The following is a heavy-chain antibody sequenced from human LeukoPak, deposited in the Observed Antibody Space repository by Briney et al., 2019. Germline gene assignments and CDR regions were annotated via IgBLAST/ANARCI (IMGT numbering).Heavy chain of an antibody. CDR1: GFTFSDYY. J-gene: IGHJ6*02. Sequence: GGSLRLSCAASGFTFSDYYMTRIRQAPGKGLEWVSYISGVASNIYYADSVKGRFTISRDNAKNSVYLQMNSLRAEDTAVYYCARGGAQGMDVWGQGTTVTVSS. CDR3: ARGGAQGMDV. D-gene: IGHD1-26*01. V-gene: IGHV3-11*01. CDR2: ISGVASNI.